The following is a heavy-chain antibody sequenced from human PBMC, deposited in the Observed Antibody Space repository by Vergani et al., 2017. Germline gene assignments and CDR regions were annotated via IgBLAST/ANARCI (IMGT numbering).Heavy chain of an antibody. D-gene: IGHD1-26*01. CDR2: ISWDSRYI. Sequence: EVQLVESGGGLVKPGGSLRLSCVVSGLTFDDYAMHWVRRAPGKGLEWVSGISWDSRYIGYADSVKGRFTVSRDNAKSSLYLQMNSLRVADTAVYYCARGHPVGSYWGQGTLVTVSS. J-gene: IGHJ4*02. CDR3: ARGHPVGSY. V-gene: IGHV3-9*01. CDR1: GLTFDDYA.